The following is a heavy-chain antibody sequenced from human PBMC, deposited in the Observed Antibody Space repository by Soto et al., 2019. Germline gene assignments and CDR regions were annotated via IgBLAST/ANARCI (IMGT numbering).Heavy chain of an antibody. J-gene: IGHJ6*02. CDR2: IYYSGTT. CDR1: GGPISRGTYY. V-gene: IGHV4-39*01. CDR3: VCLSTYSYTMDV. Sequence: SETLSLTCTVSGGPISRGTYYWGWIRQPPGKGLEWIGNIYYSGTTYYNPSLKSRVTISVDTSKNQFSLRVTSVTAADTSIYYCVCLSTYSYTMDVWGQGTTVTVSS. D-gene: IGHD3-16*02.